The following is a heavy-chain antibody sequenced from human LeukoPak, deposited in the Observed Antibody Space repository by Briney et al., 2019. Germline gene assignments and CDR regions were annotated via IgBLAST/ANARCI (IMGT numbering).Heavy chain of an antibody. CDR2: IYYSGST. J-gene: IGHJ4*02. D-gene: IGHD6-19*01. CDR1: GGSISSSSYY. CDR3: ARDPIAVAGKGNFDY. V-gene: IGHV4-39*07. Sequence: PSETLSLTCTVSGGSISSSSYYWGWIRQPPGKGLEWIGSIYYSGSTYYNPSLKSRVTISVDTSKNQFSLKLSSVTAADTAVYYCARDPIAVAGKGNFDYWGQGTLVTVSS.